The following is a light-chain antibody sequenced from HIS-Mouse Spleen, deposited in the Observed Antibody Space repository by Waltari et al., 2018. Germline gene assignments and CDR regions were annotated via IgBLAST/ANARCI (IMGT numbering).Light chain of an antibody. J-gene: IGLJ2*01. Sequence: SYELPQPPSVSVSPGTTARTTRSGWAFPKKCAYWYQQKSGQAPVLVIYEDSKRPSGLPERFSGSSSGTMATLTISGAQVEDEADYYCYSTDSSGNHRVFGGGTKLTVL. V-gene: IGLV3-10*01. CDR3: YSTDSSGNHRV. CDR1: AFPKKC. CDR2: EDS.